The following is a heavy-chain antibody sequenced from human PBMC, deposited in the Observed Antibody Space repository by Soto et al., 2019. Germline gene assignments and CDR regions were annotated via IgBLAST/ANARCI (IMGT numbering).Heavy chain of an antibody. CDR3: ASAGRYYTRRDAFDI. V-gene: IGHV1-46*01. J-gene: IGHJ3*02. D-gene: IGHD1-26*01. Sequence: ASVKVSCEASGYTFTSYYMHWVRQAPGQGLEWMGIINPSGGSTSYAQKFQGRVTMTRDTSTSTVYMELSSLRSEDTAVYYCASAGRYYTRRDAFDIRTQRSMDTVSS. CDR2: INPSGGST. CDR1: GYTFTSYY.